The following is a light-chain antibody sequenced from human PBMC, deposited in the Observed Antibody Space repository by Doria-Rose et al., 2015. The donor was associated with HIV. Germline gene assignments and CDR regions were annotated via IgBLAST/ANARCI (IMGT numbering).Light chain of an antibody. V-gene: IGKV3-15*01. J-gene: IGKJ2*02. CDR2: RAS. Sequence: EIVMTQSPATLSVSPGERATLSCRASQGIGSDLAWYQQKPGQASRLRIYRASIRATGIAPRFTGDGSRTEFTLTISSLQSEDVAVYVCQQYSQWRACTFGQGTKLEVK. CDR1: QGIGSD. CDR3: QQYSQWRACT.